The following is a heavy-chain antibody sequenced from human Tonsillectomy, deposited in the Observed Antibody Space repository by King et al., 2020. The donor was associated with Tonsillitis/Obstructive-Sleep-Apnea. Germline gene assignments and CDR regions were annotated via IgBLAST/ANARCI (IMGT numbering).Heavy chain of an antibody. Sequence: VQLVESGGGLVKPGGSLRLSCAASGFTFSSYNMNWVRQAPGKGLEWVSSNSSSSTYIYYADSVKGRFTISRDNARNSLYLQMNSLRAEDTAVYYCARVTDYGYFDYWGQGTLVTVSS. CDR1: GFTFSSYN. D-gene: IGHD4-17*01. J-gene: IGHJ4*02. CDR2: NSSSSTYI. V-gene: IGHV3-21*01. CDR3: ARVTDYGYFDY.